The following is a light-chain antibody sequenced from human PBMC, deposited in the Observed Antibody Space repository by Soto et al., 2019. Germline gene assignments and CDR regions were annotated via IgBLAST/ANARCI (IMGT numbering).Light chain of an antibody. CDR1: QSVSSSF. J-gene: IGKJ1*01. CDR3: QQLNGSPWT. Sequence: EIVLTQSPGTLSLSPGERGTLSCRASQSVSSSFLAWYQQKPGQAPRLLMYGASSRATGIPDRFSGTGSGTDFTLTISRLEPEDFATYYCQQLNGSPWTFGQGTKVDIK. CDR2: GAS. V-gene: IGKV3-20*01.